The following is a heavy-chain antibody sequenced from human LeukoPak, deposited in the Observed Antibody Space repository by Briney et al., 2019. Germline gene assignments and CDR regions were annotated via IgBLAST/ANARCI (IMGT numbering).Heavy chain of an antibody. Sequence: SETLSLTCTVSGGSISSYYWSWIRQPPGKGLEWIGYIYYSGSTNYNPSLKSRVTISVDTSKNQFSLKLSSVTAADTAVYYCARDSRIAVAGYYYYYGMDVWGQGTTVTASS. V-gene: IGHV4-59*01. CDR2: IYYSGST. CDR3: ARDSRIAVAGYYYYYGMDV. D-gene: IGHD6-19*01. J-gene: IGHJ6*02. CDR1: GGSISSYY.